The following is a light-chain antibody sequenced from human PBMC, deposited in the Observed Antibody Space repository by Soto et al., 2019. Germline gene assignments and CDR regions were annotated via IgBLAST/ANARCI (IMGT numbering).Light chain of an antibody. Sequence: QPVLTQPPSASGTPGQRVTISCSGSSSNIGRNPINWYQQLPGLAPKLLIYHGNQWPSGVPDRFSGSKSGTSASLAIGGLQSEDEADYFCAAWDDTLNGVVFGGGTKLTVL. J-gene: IGLJ2*01. CDR3: AAWDDTLNGVV. V-gene: IGLV1-44*01. CDR2: HGN. CDR1: SSNIGRNP.